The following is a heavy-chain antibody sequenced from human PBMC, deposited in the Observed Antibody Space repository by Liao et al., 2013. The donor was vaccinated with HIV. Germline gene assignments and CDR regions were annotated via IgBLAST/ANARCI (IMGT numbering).Heavy chain of an antibody. D-gene: IGHD3-10*01. J-gene: IGHJ6*03. CDR3: GRLGQPSGDVYTGGFYYMDV. CDR2: ISHSGFT. Sequence: QVQLQESGPGLVKPSETLSLTCTVSGGSISSDYWGWIRQPPGKGLEWIGHISHSGFTNNNPSLKSRATISIDPSNNEFSLDLTSVTAADTAVYYCGRLGQPSGDVYTGGFYYMDVWGNGDHGHRLL. V-gene: IGHV4-59*01. CDR1: GGSISSDY.